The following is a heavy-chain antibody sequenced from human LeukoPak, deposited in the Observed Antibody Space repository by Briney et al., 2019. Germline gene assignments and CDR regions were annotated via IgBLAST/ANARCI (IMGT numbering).Heavy chain of an antibody. D-gene: IGHD3-22*01. V-gene: IGHV3-23*01. Sequence: TGGSLRLSCAASGFTFRSYAMRWVRQAEGKGGEWVSRISGSGTSTKYGDSGKGGFTISTDNSKNSMSLQINSLRAEDTAVYYCANLPSGYSYFDYWGQGTLVTVSS. CDR2: ISGSGTST. CDR1: GFTFRSYA. J-gene: IGHJ4*02. CDR3: ANLPSGYSYFDY.